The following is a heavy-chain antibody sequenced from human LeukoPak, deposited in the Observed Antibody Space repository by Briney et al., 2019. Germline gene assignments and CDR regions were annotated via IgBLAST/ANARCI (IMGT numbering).Heavy chain of an antibody. Sequence: PGGSLRLSCAASGFTFSSYAMSWVRQAPGKGLEWVSAISASGGSTYYADSVKGRFTISRDNSKNTLYLQMNSLRDEDTAVYYCAKVRRYSEGPDYWGQRTLVNVSS. CDR1: GFTFSSYA. J-gene: IGHJ4*02. V-gene: IGHV3-23*01. CDR2: ISASGGST. CDR3: AKVRRYSEGPDY. D-gene: IGHD2-15*01.